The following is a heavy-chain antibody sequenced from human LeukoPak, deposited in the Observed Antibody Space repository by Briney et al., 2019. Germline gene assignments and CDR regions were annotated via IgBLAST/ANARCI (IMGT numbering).Heavy chain of an antibody. CDR1: GFTFSSYW. Sequence: QPGGSLRLSCAASGFTFSSYWMSWVRQAPGKGLEWVANIKQDGSEKYYVDSVKGRFTISRDNAKNSLYLQMNSLTADDTAVYYCARLTGPQWLLLPFWFDSWGQGTLVTVSS. D-gene: IGHD3-22*01. CDR2: IKQDGSEK. CDR3: ARLTGPQWLLLPFWFDS. J-gene: IGHJ5*01. V-gene: IGHV3-7*01.